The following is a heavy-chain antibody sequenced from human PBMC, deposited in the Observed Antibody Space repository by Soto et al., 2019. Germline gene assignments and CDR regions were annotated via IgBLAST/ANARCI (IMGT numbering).Heavy chain of an antibody. CDR3: ARAPKLAARTGDRYHPDY. D-gene: IGHD3-16*02. CDR1: GYTFTCYY. V-gene: IGHV1-2*02. CDR2: INPNSGGT. J-gene: IGHJ4*02. Sequence: SVKVSCNASGYTFTCYYRHWVRQAPGQGLEWMGWINPNSGGTNYAQKFQGSVTMTRETSISTAYMELSRLRSDDTAVYYCARAPKLAARTGDRYHPDYWGQGTLVTVTS.